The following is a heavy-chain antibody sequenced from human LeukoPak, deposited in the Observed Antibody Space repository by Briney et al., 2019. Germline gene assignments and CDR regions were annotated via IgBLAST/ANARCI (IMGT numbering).Heavy chain of an antibody. CDR3: ARGGHGTSVAVAGTGDY. D-gene: IGHD6-19*01. CDR2: INPSGGRT. V-gene: IGHV1-46*01. CDR1: GYTFTSYY. Sequence: ASVKVSCKASGYTFTSYYMNWVRQAPGQGLEWMGIINPSGGRTSYAQRFQGRVTMTTDMSTSTVYMQLTSLRSEDTAVYYCARGGHGTSVAVAGTGDYWGQGTLVTVSS. J-gene: IGHJ4*02.